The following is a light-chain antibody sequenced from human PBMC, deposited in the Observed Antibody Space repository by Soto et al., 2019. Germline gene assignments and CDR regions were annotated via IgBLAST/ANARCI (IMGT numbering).Light chain of an antibody. J-gene: IGKJ5*01. CDR1: HDISIY. Sequence: DIQMTQSPSSLSASVGDRVTITCQASHDISIYLSWFQQKPGKAPELLIYDASNLETGVPSRFSGSGSGTDFTFTISSLEPEDIGTYYCQQYVHVRSISFGQGTRLEIK. CDR3: QQYVHVRSIS. V-gene: IGKV1-33*01. CDR2: DAS.